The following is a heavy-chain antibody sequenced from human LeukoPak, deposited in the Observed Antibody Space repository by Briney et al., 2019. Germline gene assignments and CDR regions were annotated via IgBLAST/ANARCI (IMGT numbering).Heavy chain of an antibody. CDR3: ASTALPTYYYHYYYRDV. J-gene: IGHJ6*03. V-gene: IGHV1-69*05. Sequence: SVKVSCKASGGTFSSYAISWVRQAPGQGLEWMGGIFPIFGTANYAQKFQGRVTITTDESTSTAYMELSSLRSEDTAVYYCASTALPTYYYHYYYRDVWGKGTTVTVSS. CDR2: IFPIFGTA. CDR1: GGTFSSYA. D-gene: IGHD5-18*01.